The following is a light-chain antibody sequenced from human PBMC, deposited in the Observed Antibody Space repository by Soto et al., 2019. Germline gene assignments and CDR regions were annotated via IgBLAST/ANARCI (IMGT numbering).Light chain of an antibody. CDR1: QSVSSGY. J-gene: IGKJ5*01. Sequence: EIVLTQSPGTMSLSPGERATLSCRASQSVSSGYLAWYQQKPGQAPRLLIYDASNRATGIPARFSGSGSGTEFSLTISSLQSEDFAVYYCQQYSKWPITFGQGTRLEIK. CDR2: DAS. V-gene: IGKV3D-20*02. CDR3: QQYSKWPIT.